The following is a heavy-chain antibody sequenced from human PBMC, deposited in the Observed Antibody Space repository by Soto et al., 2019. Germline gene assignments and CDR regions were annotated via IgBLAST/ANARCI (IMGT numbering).Heavy chain of an antibody. J-gene: IGHJ5*02. CDR2: ISWNSGSI. V-gene: IGHV3-9*01. CDR1: GFTFGSYA. Sequence: RLSDAAPGFTFGSYAKHWVQQDTGKGLEWVSGISWNSGSIGYADSVKGRFTISRDNAKNSLYLQMNSLRAEDTSLYYCAKDIGGDYYGTGSYNWFDTGAQGTLRTGSS. CDR3: AKDIGGDYYGTGSYNWFDT. D-gene: IGHD3-10*01.